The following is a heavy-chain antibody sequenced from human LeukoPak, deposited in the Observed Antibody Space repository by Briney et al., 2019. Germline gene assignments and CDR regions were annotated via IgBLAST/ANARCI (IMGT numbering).Heavy chain of an antibody. D-gene: IGHD6-13*01. J-gene: IGHJ3*02. CDR2: ISGSGGST. CDR3: AKGIFSSSWDEHEAFDI. Sequence: GGSLRLSCAASGFTFSSYAMSWVRQAPGKGLEWVSAISGSGGSTYYADSVKGRFTISRDNSKNTLYLQMNSLRAEDTAVYYCAKGIFSSSWDEHEAFDIWGQGTMVTVSS. V-gene: IGHV3-23*01. CDR1: GFTFSSYA.